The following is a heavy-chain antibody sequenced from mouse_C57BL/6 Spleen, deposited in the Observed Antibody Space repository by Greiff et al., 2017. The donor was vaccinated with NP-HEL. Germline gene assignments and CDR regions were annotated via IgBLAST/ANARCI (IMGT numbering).Heavy chain of an antibody. CDR3: ARSAHYYGSSDCDY. Sequence: VQLQQSGAELANPGASVKLSCKASGYTFTSYWMHWVKQRPGQGLEWIGYINPSRGYPKSNQKFTDKATLTADKSSSTAYMQLSSLTDEDSAVYYCARSAHYYGSSDCDYGGQGTTLTVSS. D-gene: IGHD1-1*01. J-gene: IGHJ2*01. CDR2: INPSRGYP. V-gene: IGHV1-7*01. CDR1: GYTFTSYW.